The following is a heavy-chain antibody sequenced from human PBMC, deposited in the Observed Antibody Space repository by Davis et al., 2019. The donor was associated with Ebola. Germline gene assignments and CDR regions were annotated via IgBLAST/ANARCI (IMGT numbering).Heavy chain of an antibody. CDR2: LYSGGIA. Sequence: GESLKISCAASGFTVSRSYLSWVRQAPGKGLEWVSVLYSGGIAYYADSVKGRFTISRDNSKNTLYLQMNSLRAEDTAVYYCARDITLRGPFDPWGQGTLVTVSS. V-gene: IGHV3-53*01. J-gene: IGHJ5*02. CDR1: GFTVSRSY. D-gene: IGHD3-10*01. CDR3: ARDITLRGPFDP.